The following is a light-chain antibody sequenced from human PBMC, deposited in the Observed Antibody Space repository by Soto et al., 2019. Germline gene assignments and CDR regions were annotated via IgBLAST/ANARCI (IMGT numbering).Light chain of an antibody. V-gene: IGKV1-5*03. CDR2: KAS. CDR3: LESNFFPWT. J-gene: IGKJ1*01. CDR1: HTISSW. Sequence: IQLTQYHSAMSVSVGDRVTITCRASHTISSWLARYQQKPGKAPKLLIYKASTLKSGVPSRFSGSGSGTEFTLTISSLQPDDFTPYYCLESNFFPWTFAQGTNVDIK.